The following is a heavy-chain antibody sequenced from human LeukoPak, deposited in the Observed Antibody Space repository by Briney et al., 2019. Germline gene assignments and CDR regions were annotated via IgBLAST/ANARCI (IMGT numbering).Heavy chain of an antibody. J-gene: IGHJ5*02. D-gene: IGHD6-19*01. Sequence: GGSLRLSCAASGFTFSSYGMHWVRQAPGKGLEWVAVISYDGSNKYYADSVKGRFTISRDNSKNTLYLQMNSLRAEDTAVYYCAKTVAGETNWFDPWGQGTLVTVSS. CDR1: GFTFSSYG. CDR3: AKTVAGETNWFDP. V-gene: IGHV3-30*18. CDR2: ISYDGSNK.